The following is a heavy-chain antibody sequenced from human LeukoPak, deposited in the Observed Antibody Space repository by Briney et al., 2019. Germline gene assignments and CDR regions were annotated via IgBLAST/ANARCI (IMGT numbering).Heavy chain of an antibody. CDR2: IYSGGST. J-gene: IGHJ4*02. CDR1: GFTVSSNY. D-gene: IGHD3/OR15-3a*01. V-gene: IGHV3-53*01. Sequence: PGGSLRLSCAASGFTVSSNYMSWVRQAPGKGLEWVSVIYSGGSTYYADSVKGRFTISRGNSKNTLYLQMNSLRAEDTAVYYCALDSGPYYFDYWGQGTLVTVSS. CDR3: ALDSGPYYFDY.